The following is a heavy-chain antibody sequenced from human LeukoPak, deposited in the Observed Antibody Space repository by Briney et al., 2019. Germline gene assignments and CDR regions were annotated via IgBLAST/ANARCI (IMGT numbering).Heavy chain of an antibody. J-gene: IGHJ5*02. CDR3: AREMGGYTRFDP. Sequence: KPSETLSLTCTVSGGSISSGGYYWSWIRQHPGKGLEWIGYIYYSGSTYYNPSLKSRVTISVDTSKSQFSLKLSSVTAADTAVYYCAREMGGYTRFDPWGQGTLVTVSS. CDR1: GGSISSGGYY. CDR2: IYYSGST. V-gene: IGHV4-31*03. D-gene: IGHD3-16*02.